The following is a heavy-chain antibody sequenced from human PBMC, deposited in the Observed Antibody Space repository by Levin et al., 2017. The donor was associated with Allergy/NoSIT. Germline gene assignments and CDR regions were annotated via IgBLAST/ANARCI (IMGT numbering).Heavy chain of an antibody. Sequence: GGSLRLSCAASGFTFDDYAMHWVRQAPGKGLEWVSGISWNSGSIGYADSVKGRFTISRDNAKNSLYLQMNSLRAEDTALYYCAKDPGWSGYSNYFDYWGQGTLVTVSS. V-gene: IGHV3-9*01. D-gene: IGHD3-3*01. J-gene: IGHJ4*02. CDR3: AKDPGWSGYSNYFDY. CDR1: GFTFDDYA. CDR2: ISWNSGSI.